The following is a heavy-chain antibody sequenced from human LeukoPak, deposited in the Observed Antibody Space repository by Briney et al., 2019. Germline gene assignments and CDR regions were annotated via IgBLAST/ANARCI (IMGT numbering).Heavy chain of an antibody. CDR2: ISSTGGII. V-gene: IGHV3-48*03. CDR1: GFTFSSYE. CDR3: ARAPYDSRDYSFDY. J-gene: IGHJ4*02. D-gene: IGHD3-22*01. Sequence: PGGSLRLSCAASGFTFSSYEMNWVRQAPGKGLEWVSYISSTGGIIYYADSVKGRFTISRDNAKRSLFLQMNSLRAEDTAVYYRARAPYDSRDYSFDYWGQGTLVTVSS.